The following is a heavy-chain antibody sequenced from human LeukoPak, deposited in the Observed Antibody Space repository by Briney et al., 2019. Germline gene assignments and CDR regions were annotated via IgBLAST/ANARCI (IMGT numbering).Heavy chain of an antibody. CDR3: ARDRAAAGNDAFDI. Sequence: PGGSLRLSCAASGFTFDDYGMSWVRQARGKGLEGGSGINWNGGSTVYADSVKGGFTISRDNAKNSLYLQMDSLRAEDTALYYCARDRAAAGNDAFDIWRQGTMVTVSS. V-gene: IGHV3-20*04. CDR2: INWNGGST. J-gene: IGHJ3*02. D-gene: IGHD6-13*01. CDR1: GFTFDDYG.